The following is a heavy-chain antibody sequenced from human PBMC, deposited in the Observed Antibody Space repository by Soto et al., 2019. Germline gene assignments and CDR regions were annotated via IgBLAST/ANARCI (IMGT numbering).Heavy chain of an antibody. Sequence: QVQLVESGGGLVKPGGSLRLSCAASGFAFSDYYMSWIRQAPGKGLEWVSYISLTSSYINYADSVKGRFTISRDNAKNSLYLQMNSLRADDTAVYYCARRGGYCSRSSCPGLDYWGQGTLVTVSS. CDR3: ARRGGYCSRSSCPGLDY. J-gene: IGHJ4*02. D-gene: IGHD2-2*01. CDR1: GFAFSDYY. V-gene: IGHV3-11*06. CDR2: ISLTSSYI.